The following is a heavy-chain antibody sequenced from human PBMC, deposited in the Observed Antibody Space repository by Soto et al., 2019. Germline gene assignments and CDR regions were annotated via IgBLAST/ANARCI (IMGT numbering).Heavy chain of an antibody. CDR2: IYYSGST. CDR1: GGSISSYY. J-gene: IGHJ6*03. D-gene: IGHD2-2*01. V-gene: IGHV4-59*01. CDR3: ARAGGQYQLLYYYYYMDV. Sequence: SETLSLTCTVSGGSISSYYWSWIRQPPGKGLEWIGYIYYSGSTNYNPSLKSRVTISVDTSKNQFSLKLSSVTAADTAVYYCARAGGQYQLLYYYYYMDVWGKGTTVTVSS.